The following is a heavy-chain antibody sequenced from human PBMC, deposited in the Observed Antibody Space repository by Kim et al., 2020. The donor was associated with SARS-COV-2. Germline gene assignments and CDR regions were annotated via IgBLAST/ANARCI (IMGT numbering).Heavy chain of an antibody. CDR2: INHSGST. J-gene: IGHJ2*01. Sequence: SETLSLTCAVYGGSFSGYYWSWIRQPPGKGLEWIGEINHSGSTNYNPTLKSRVTITVDTSKNQFSLKLSSVTAADTAVYYCARKEYGGNSWYFDLWGRGTLVTVSS. CDR1: GGSFSGYY. D-gene: IGHD2-15*01. V-gene: IGHV4-34*01. CDR3: ARKEYGGNSWYFDL.